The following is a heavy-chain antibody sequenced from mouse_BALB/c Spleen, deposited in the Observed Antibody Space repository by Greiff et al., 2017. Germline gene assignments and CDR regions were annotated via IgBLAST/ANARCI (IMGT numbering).Heavy chain of an antibody. CDR3: ARGYYGKSYYAMDY. D-gene: IGHD1-1*01. CDR1: GFSLTSYG. Sequence: QVQLKESGPGLVQPSQSLSITCTVSGFSLTSYGVHWVRQSPGKGLEWLGVIWSGGSTDYNAAFISRLSISKDNSKSQVFFKMNSLQANDTAIYYCARGYYGKSYYAMDYWGQGTSVTVSS. CDR2: IWSGGST. V-gene: IGHV2-2*02. J-gene: IGHJ4*01.